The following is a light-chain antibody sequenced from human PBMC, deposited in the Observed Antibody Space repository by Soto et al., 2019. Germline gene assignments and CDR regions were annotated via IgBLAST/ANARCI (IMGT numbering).Light chain of an antibody. Sequence: QSVLTQPASVSGSPGQSITISCTGTSSDVGGYNYVSWYQQHPGKAPKLMIYDVSDRPSGVSNRFSGSKSGNTASLTISGLQAEDEADYYCNSYTSGFYVFGTGTKVTVL. CDR2: DVS. J-gene: IGLJ1*01. CDR3: NSYTSGFYV. CDR1: SSDVGGYNY. V-gene: IGLV2-14*01.